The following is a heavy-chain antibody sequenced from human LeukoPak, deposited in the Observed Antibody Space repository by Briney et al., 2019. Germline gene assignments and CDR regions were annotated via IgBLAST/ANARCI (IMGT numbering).Heavy chain of an antibody. J-gene: IGHJ6*02. Sequence: SQTLSLTCAVSAGTISTGCYSWSWIRQPPGKGMEWIVYIYHSGSTYYNPSLKSRVTISVTRSKNQFSLNLSSVTAADTAVYYCARGGAAPCYCIYDWGRGTTVTVSS. CDR3: ARGGAAPCYCIYD. V-gene: IGHV4-30-2*01. D-gene: IGHD2-21*02. CDR1: AGTISTGCYS. CDR2: IYHSGST.